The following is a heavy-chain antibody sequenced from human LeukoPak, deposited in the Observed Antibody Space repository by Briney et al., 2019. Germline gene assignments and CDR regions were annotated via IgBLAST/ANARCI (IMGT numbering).Heavy chain of an antibody. J-gene: IGHJ4*02. CDR1: GFTFSSYA. Sequence: GGSLRLSCAASGFTFSSYAMHWVRQAPGKGLEWVAVISYDGSNKYYADSVKGRFTISRDNSKNTLYLQMNSLRAEDTAVYYCARDGEMATISNYFDYRGQGTLVTVSS. CDR3: ARDGEMATISNYFDY. V-gene: IGHV3-30*04. CDR2: ISYDGSNK. D-gene: IGHD5-24*01.